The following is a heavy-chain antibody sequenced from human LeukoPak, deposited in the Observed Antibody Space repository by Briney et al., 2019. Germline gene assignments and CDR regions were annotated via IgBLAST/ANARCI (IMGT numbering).Heavy chain of an antibody. Sequence: SETLSLTCAVSGVSISSGGYSWSWIRQPPGKGLEWIGYIYHSGSTYYNPSLKSRVTISVDRSKNQFSLKLSSVTAADTAVYYCARGETGTTYNNWFDPWGQGTLVTVSS. D-gene: IGHD1-1*01. CDR1: GVSISSGGYS. CDR2: IYHSGST. J-gene: IGHJ5*02. V-gene: IGHV4-30-2*01. CDR3: ARGETGTTYNNWFDP.